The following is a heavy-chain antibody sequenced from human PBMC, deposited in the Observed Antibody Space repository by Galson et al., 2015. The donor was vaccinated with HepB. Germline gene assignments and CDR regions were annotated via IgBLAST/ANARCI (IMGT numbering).Heavy chain of an antibody. CDR1: GGTFSSYA. J-gene: IGHJ6*03. V-gene: IGHV1-69*13. CDR3: ARGHYYGSGSYYNNANYYYYYYMDV. D-gene: IGHD3-10*01. CDR2: IIPIFGTA. Sequence: SVKVSCKASGGTFSSYAISWVRQAPGQGLEWMGGIIPIFGTANYAQKFQGRVTITADESTSTAYMELSSLRSEDTAVYYCARGHYYGSGSYYNNANYYYYYYMDVWGKGTTVTVSS.